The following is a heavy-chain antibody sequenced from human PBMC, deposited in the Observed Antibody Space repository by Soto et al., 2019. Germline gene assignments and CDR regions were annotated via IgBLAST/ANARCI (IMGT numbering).Heavy chain of an antibody. CDR1: GGSFSGYY. CDR3: ARRAGTTGTTFGGDDY. CDR2: INHSGST. J-gene: IGHJ4*02. D-gene: IGHD1-1*01. Sequence: SETLSLTCAVYGGSFSGYYWSWFRQPPGKGLEWIGEINHSGSTNYNPSLKSRVTISVDTSKNQFSLKLSSVTAADTAVYYCARRAGTTGTTFGGDDYWGQGTLVTVS. V-gene: IGHV4-34*01.